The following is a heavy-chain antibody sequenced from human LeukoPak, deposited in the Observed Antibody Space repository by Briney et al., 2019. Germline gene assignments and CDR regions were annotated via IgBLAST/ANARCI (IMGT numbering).Heavy chain of an antibody. V-gene: IGHV1-2*02. CDR3: ARAELRYFDWSTKTWVCWFDP. Sequence: ASVKVSCKASGYTFTSYGISWVRQAPGQGLEWMGWINPKRGDTNYAQKFQGRVTMTRDTSINTVYMELSRLRSDDTAVYYCARAELRYFDWSTKTWVCWFDPWGQGTLVTVSS. CDR1: GYTFTSYG. D-gene: IGHD3-9*01. CDR2: INPKRGDT. J-gene: IGHJ5*02.